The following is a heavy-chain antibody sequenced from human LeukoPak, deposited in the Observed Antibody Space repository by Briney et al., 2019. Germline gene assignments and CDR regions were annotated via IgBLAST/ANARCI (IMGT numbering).Heavy chain of an antibody. V-gene: IGHV3-48*01. CDR3: AELGITMVGGV. J-gene: IGHJ6*04. Sequence: HSGGSLRLSCAASWFTFSSYGMTWVRQAPRKGLEWVSYISSSSSTIYYADSVKGRFTISRDNAKNSLYLQLNSLRAEDTAVYYCAELGITMVGGVWGKGTTVTISS. CDR1: WFTFSSYG. CDR2: ISSSSSTI. D-gene: IGHD3-10*02.